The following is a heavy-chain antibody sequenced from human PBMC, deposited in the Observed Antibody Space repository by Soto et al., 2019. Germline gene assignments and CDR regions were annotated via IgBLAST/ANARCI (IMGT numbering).Heavy chain of an antibody. CDR2: IYHSGST. Sequence: SETLSLTCTVSGASISSVGYSWSWIRQPPGKGLEWIGYIYHSGSTYYNPSLKSRVTISVDRSKNQFSLKLSSVTAADTAVYYCARVPDRWGQGTLVTVSS. CDR1: GASISSVGYS. CDR3: ARVPDR. J-gene: IGHJ5*02. V-gene: IGHV4-30-2*01. D-gene: IGHD2-2*01.